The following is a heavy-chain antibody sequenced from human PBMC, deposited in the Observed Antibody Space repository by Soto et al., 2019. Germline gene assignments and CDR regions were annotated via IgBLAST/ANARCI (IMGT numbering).Heavy chain of an antibody. CDR3: ARDRYSSSSWGYYYYYGMDV. D-gene: IGHD6-6*01. Sequence: ASETLSLTCTVSGGSISSYYWSWIRQPAGKGLEWIGRIYTSGSTNYNPSLKSRVTMSVDTSKNQFSLKLSSVTAADTAVYYCARDRYSSSSWGYYYYYGMDVWGQGATVTVSS. V-gene: IGHV4-4*07. CDR2: IYTSGST. CDR1: GGSISSYY. J-gene: IGHJ6*02.